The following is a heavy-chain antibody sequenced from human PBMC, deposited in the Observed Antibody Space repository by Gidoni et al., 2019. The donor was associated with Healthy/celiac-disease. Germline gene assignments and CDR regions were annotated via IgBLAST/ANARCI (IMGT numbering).Heavy chain of an antibody. D-gene: IGHD1-1*01. CDR1: GGSVSSGSYY. Sequence: QVQLQESGPGLVKPSETLSLTCTVSGGSVSSGSYYWSWIRQPPGKGLEWIGYIYYSGSTNYNPSLKSRVTISVDTSKNQFSLKLSSVTAADTAVYYCARWMEGNWGQGTLVTVSS. J-gene: IGHJ4*02. V-gene: IGHV4-61*01. CDR2: IYYSGST. CDR3: ARWMEGN.